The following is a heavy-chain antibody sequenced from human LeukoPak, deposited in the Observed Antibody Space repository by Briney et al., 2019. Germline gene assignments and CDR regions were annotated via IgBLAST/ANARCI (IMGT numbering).Heavy chain of an antibody. V-gene: IGHV3-23*01. D-gene: IGHD1-26*01. CDR3: AKGRGWEASYYYYYMDV. Sequence: GGTLRQSCSASGFTFSSYGMSWVRQAPGKGLEWVSAISGSGGSTYYADSVKGRFTISRDNSKNTLYLQMNSLRAEDTAVYYCAKGRGWEASYYYYYMDVWGKGTTVTISS. CDR1: GFTFSSYG. CDR2: ISGSGGST. J-gene: IGHJ6*03.